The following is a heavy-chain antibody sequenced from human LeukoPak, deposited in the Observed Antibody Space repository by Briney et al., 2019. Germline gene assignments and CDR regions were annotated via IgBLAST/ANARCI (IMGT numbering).Heavy chain of an antibody. CDR3: AAMARATLRWSFDL. CDR2: IYYSGSS. CDR1: GGSISGYY. J-gene: IGHJ2*01. Sequence: SETLSLTCNVSGGSISGYYWSWIRQPPGRGLEWIGYIYYSGSSNDNPSLKSRVTMSVDMSKRQISLKLSSVTAADTAVYYCAAMARATLRWSFDLWGRGTPVIVSS. D-gene: IGHD5-18*01. V-gene: IGHV4-59*01.